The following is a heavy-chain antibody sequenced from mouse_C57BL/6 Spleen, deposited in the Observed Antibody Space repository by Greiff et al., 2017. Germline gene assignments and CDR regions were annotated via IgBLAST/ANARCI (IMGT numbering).Heavy chain of an antibody. CDR2: IHPNSGST. Sequence: QVQLQQPGAELVKPGASVKLSCKASGYTFPSYWMHWVKQRPGQGLEWIGMIHPNSGSTNYNEKFKSKATLTVDKSSSTAYMQLSSLTSEDSAVYYCARKDSTWFAYWGQGTLVTVSA. J-gene: IGHJ3*01. V-gene: IGHV1-64*01. D-gene: IGHD2-5*01. CDR3: ARKDSTWFAY. CDR1: GYTFPSYW.